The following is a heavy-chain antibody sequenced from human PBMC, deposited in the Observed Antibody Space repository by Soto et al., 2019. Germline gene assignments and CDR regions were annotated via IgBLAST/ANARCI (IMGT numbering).Heavy chain of an antibody. CDR3: ARIREGAWLPYYYGMDV. D-gene: IGHD5-18*01. Sequence: GASVKVSCKASGGTFSSYAISWVRQAPGQGLEWMGGIIPIFGTANYAQKFQGRVTITADESTSTAYMELSSLRSEDTAVYYCARIREGAWLPYYYGMDVWGQGTTVTVS. CDR1: GGTFSSYA. V-gene: IGHV1-69*13. CDR2: IIPIFGTA. J-gene: IGHJ6*02.